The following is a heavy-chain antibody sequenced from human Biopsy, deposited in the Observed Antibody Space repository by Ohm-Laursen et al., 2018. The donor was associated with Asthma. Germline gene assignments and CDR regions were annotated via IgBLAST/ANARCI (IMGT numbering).Heavy chain of an antibody. Sequence: SLRLSCTASRFTFTKYAMSWVRQAPGKGLEWVAVVSYDGGVVHYADSMKGRFTISRDNSKNTLSLQMNSLTAEDTAVYYCAREGVAGTHIEDWGQGTLVTVSS. CDR2: VSYDGGVV. D-gene: IGHD6-19*01. V-gene: IGHV3-30*03. J-gene: IGHJ4*02. CDR3: AREGVAGTHIED. CDR1: RFTFTKYA.